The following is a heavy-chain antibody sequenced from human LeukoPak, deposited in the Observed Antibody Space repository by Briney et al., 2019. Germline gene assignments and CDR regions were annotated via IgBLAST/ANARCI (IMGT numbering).Heavy chain of an antibody. V-gene: IGHV3-64D*06. D-gene: IGHD6-13*01. Sequence: GGSLRLSCSASGFTFNNYPMYWVRQPPGKGLSYVSVISSNGGSTYYADSVKGRFTISRDNSKNTLYLQMSSLRAEDTAVYYCVKGGSSSSWYTWLDPWGQGALVTVSS. J-gene: IGHJ5*02. CDR3: VKGGSSSSWYTWLDP. CDR1: GFTFNNYP. CDR2: ISSNGGST.